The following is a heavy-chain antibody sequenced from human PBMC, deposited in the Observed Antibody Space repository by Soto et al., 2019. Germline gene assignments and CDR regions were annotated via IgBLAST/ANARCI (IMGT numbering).Heavy chain of an antibody. Sequence: GGSLRLSCSASGFKINTFDLLWVRLTAGKVMEFVSAISSNGGNTYYADSVKGRFAISRDNSKNTLYLQMYSLRPEDTALYYCVKEGYMRSDWYGQFDCWGQGTLVTVSS. CDR1: GFKINTFD. V-gene: IGHV3-64D*06. D-gene: IGHD6-19*01. CDR2: ISSNGGNT. J-gene: IGHJ4*02. CDR3: VKEGYMRSDWYGQFDC.